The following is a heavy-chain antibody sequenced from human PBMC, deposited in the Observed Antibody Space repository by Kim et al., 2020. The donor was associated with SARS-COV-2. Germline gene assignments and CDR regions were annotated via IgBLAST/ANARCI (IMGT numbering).Heavy chain of an antibody. CDR1: GASMTTNY. J-gene: IGHJ4*02. V-gene: IGHV4-4*07. CDR3: ARVATSPRSPVNY. CDR2: MYIDGTT. Sequence: SETLSLTCSVSGASMTTNYWTWVRQSAGEGLEYLGRMYIDGTTDYNPSLRGRATMSLDTSMNQFSLKLTSVTAADTAVYYCARVATSPRSPVNYWGQGTLVTVSS.